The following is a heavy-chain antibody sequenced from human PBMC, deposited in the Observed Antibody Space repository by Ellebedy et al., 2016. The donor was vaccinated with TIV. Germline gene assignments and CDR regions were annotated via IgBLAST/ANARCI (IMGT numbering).Heavy chain of an antibody. J-gene: IGHJ4*02. CDR1: GFIVSRKY. CDR2: LYSGGST. Sequence: GESLKISCVASGFIVSRKYMSWVRQAPGRGLEWVSILYSGGSTYYADSVKGRFTISRDNSKNTLYLQMNSLRAEETAVDYCARDTVGYYDSGGYDYWGQGTLVTVSS. CDR3: ARDTVGYYDSGGYDY. V-gene: IGHV3-53*01. D-gene: IGHD3-22*01.